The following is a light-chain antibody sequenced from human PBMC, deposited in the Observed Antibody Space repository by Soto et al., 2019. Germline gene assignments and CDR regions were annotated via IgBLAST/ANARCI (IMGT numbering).Light chain of an antibody. CDR2: GAS. CDR3: QQYNEWPLWT. V-gene: IGKV3-15*01. CDR1: QTISSN. J-gene: IGKJ1*01. Sequence: EIVMTQSPATLSVSPGERATLSCRASQTISSNLAWYQQKPGQAPRLLIYGASTRATGIPARFSGSGFGTEFTLTISSLQSEDLAVYYCQQYNEWPLWTFGQGTKV.